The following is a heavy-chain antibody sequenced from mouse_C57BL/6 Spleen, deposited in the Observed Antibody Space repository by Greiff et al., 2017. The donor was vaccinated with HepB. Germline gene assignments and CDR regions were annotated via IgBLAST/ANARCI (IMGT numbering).Heavy chain of an antibody. CDR2: IDPSDSYT. Sequence: QVQLQQPGAELVKPGASVKLSCKASGYTFTSYWMQWVKQRPGQGLEWIGEIDPSDSYTNYNQKFKGKATLTVDTSSSTAYMQLSSLTSEDSAVYYCARSTHYGSSFYAMDYWGQGTSVTVSS. J-gene: IGHJ4*01. V-gene: IGHV1-50*01. D-gene: IGHD1-1*01. CDR1: GYTFTSYW. CDR3: ARSTHYGSSFYAMDY.